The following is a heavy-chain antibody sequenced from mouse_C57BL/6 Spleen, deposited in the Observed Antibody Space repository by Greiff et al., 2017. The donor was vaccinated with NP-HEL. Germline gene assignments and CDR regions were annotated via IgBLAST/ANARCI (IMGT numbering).Heavy chain of an antibody. V-gene: IGHV1-64*01. D-gene: IGHD1-1*01. CDR2: IHPNSGST. Sequence: QVQLQQPGAELVKPGASVKLSCKASGYTFTIYWMHWVKQRPGQGLEWIGMIHPNSGSTNYNEKFKSKATLTVDKSSSTAYMQLSSLTSEDSAVYYCARTGYYYGSSYDYWGQGTTLTVSS. J-gene: IGHJ2*01. CDR1: GYTFTIYW. CDR3: ARTGYYYGSSYDY.